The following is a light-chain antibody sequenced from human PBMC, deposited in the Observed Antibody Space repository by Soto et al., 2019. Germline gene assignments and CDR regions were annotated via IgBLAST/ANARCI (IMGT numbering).Light chain of an antibody. CDR1: RSDVGSYNL. J-gene: IGLJ1*01. CDR3: CSYAGSDTFAV. Sequence: QSALTQPASVSGSPGQSITISCTGTRSDVGSYNLVSWYLQHPGKAPKLIIYAGSKRPSGVSNRFSGSKSGITASLTISGLQAEDEGDYYCCSYAGSDTFAVFGTGTKLTVL. CDR2: AGS. V-gene: IGLV2-23*03.